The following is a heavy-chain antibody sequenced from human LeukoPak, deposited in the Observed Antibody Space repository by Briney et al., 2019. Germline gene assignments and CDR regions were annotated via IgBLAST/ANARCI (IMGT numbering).Heavy chain of an antibody. CDR3: ARVGDCGGDCHSDFLFDP. D-gene: IGHD2-21*02. CDR2: IYYSGNT. CDR1: GGSISSGGYY. V-gene: IGHV4-31*03. J-gene: IGHJ5*02. Sequence: SETLSLTCTVSGGSISSGGYYWSWIRQHPGKGLKWIGYIYYSGNTFYNPSVKSRFTISVDTSKNQFSLKLSSVTAADTAVYYCARVGDCGGDCHSDFLFDPWGQGTLVTVSS.